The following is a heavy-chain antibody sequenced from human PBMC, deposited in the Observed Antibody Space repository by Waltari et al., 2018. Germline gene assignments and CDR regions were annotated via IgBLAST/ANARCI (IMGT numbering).Heavy chain of an antibody. V-gene: IGHV5-51*03. Sequence: EVQLVQSGAEGTKPGQCLRVACKGSGYSFTSYWSRWGGRMLGKGLEWMGIIYPGDSDTRYSPSFQGQVTISADKSISTAYLQWSSLKASDTAMYYCASSGIAAAGILLGFDYWGQGTLVTVSS. CDR1: GYSFTSYW. D-gene: IGHD6-13*01. CDR3: ASSGIAAAGILLGFDY. J-gene: IGHJ4*02. CDR2: IYPGDSDT.